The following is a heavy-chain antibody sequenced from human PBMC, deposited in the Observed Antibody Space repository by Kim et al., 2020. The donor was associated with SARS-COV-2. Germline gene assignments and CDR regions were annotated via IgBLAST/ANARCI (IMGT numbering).Heavy chain of an antibody. CDR2: INHSGST. V-gene: IGHV4-34*01. D-gene: IGHD2-15*01. CDR1: GGSFSGYY. Sequence: SETLSLTCAVYGGSFSGYYWSWIRQPPGKGLEWIGEINHSGSTNYNPSLKSRVTISVDTSKNQFSLKLSSVTAADTAVYYCARGPYCSGGSCYSSGYYYGMDVWGQGTTVTVSS. J-gene: IGHJ6*02. CDR3: ARGPYCSGGSCYSSGYYYGMDV.